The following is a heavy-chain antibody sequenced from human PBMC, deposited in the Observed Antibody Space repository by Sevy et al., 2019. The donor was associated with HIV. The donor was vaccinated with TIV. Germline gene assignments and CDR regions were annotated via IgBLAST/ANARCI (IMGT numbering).Heavy chain of an antibody. CDR2: IYYSGST. V-gene: IGHV4-31*03. CDR3: ARGTYYYDSSGYYQRGYFDY. Sequence: SETLSLTCTVSGGSISSGGYYWSWIRQHPGKGLEWIGYIYYSGSTYYNPSLKSRVTISVDTSKNQFSLKLSSVTAADTAVYYCARGTYYYDSSGYYQRGYFDYWGQRTLVTVSS. J-gene: IGHJ4*02. D-gene: IGHD3-22*01. CDR1: GGSISSGGYY.